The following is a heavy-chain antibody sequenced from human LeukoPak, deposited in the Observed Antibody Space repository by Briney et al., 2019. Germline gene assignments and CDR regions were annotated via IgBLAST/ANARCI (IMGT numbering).Heavy chain of an antibody. CDR1: GFTVSSNY. Sequence: GGSLRLSCAASGFTVSSNYMSWVRQAPGKGLEWVSAISGSGGSTYYADSVKGRFTISRDNSKNTLYLQMNSLRAEDTAVYYCAKGRANWDRYYFDYWGQGTLVTVSS. CDR3: AKGRANWDRYYFDY. CDR2: ISGSGGST. V-gene: IGHV3-23*01. J-gene: IGHJ4*02. D-gene: IGHD7-27*01.